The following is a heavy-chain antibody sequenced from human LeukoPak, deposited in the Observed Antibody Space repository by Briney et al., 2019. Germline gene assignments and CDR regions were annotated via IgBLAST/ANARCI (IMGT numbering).Heavy chain of an antibody. J-gene: IGHJ5*02. D-gene: IGHD2-2*01. CDR1: GGSFSGYY. CDR3: ARRKRSGCSSTSCLLNWFDP. CDR2: INHSGST. Sequence: SETLSLTCAVYGGSFSGYYWSWVRHPPGPGLEWIGEINHSGSTNYNPSLKSRVTISVDTSKNQFSMKLSSVTAADTAVYYCARRKRSGCSSTSCLLNWFDPWGQGTLVTVSS. V-gene: IGHV4-34*01.